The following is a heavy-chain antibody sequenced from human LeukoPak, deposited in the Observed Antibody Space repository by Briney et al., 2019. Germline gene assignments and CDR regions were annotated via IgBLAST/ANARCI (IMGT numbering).Heavy chain of an antibody. D-gene: IGHD1-26*01. V-gene: IGHV4-59*01. J-gene: IGHJ4*02. CDR3: AREEALGSGSFDY. CDR1: GGSISTYY. Sequence: PSETLSLTCTVSGGSISTYYWSWIRQPPGKGLEWIGYIYYSGSTNYNPSLKSRATISVDTSKNQFSLKLGSVTAADTAVYYCAREEALGSGSFDYWGQGTLVTVSS. CDR2: IYYSGST.